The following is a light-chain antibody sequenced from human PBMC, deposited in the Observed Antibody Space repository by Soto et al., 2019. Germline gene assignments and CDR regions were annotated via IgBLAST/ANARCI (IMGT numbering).Light chain of an antibody. CDR1: SSDVAAYNY. CDR2: DVS. CDR3: SSYTSGGNYV. J-gene: IGLJ1*01. V-gene: IGLV2-14*03. Sequence: QSLLTQPASVSGSPGQSITISCTGTSSDVAAYNYVSWYQQHPGKAPKLMVYDVSNRHSGVSNRFSGSKSGNTASLTISGLQSEDEADYYCSSYTSGGNYVFGSGTKVTVL.